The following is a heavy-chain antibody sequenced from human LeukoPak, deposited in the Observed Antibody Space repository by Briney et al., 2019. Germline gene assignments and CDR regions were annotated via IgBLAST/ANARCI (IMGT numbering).Heavy chain of an antibody. CDR1: GFSFSSYA. D-gene: IGHD4-17*01. J-gene: IGHJ4*02. Sequence: GGSLRLSCAASGFSFSSYAMSWVRQAPGKRLEWVSAISGSGDSKLYADSVKGRFTISRDNSKNTLYLQMNSLRAEDTAVYYCANKVNTVTTADYWGQGTLVTVSS. V-gene: IGHV3-23*01. CDR3: ANKVNTVTTADY. CDR2: ISGSGDSK.